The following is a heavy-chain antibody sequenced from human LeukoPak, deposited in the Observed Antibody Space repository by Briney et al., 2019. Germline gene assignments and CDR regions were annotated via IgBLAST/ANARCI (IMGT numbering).Heavy chain of an antibody. J-gene: IGHJ4*02. D-gene: IGHD4-23*01. CDR2: IWYDGSKK. CDR3: ARRDGDNDRGFDY. V-gene: IGHV3-33*01. Sequence: GGSLRLSRAASGFTFSSYGMHWGRQAPGKGLEWVAVIWYDGSKKYYVDSVKGRFTISRDNSKNTLYLQMNSLRAEDTAVYYCARRDGDNDRGFDYWGQGTLVTVSS. CDR1: GFTFSSYG.